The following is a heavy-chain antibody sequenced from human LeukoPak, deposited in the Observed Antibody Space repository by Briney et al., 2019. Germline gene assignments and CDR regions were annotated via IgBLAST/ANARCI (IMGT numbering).Heavy chain of an antibody. CDR3: ARYLLYSSSWYGYFDY. Sequence: GGSLRLSCAASGFTFTTYAMSWVRQAPGKGLEWVSSISSSSSYIYYADSVKGRFTISRDNAKNSLYLQMNSLRAEDTAVYYCARYLLYSSSWYGYFDYWGQGTLVTVSS. CDR1: GFTFTTYA. CDR2: ISSSSSYI. V-gene: IGHV3-21*01. J-gene: IGHJ4*02. D-gene: IGHD6-13*01.